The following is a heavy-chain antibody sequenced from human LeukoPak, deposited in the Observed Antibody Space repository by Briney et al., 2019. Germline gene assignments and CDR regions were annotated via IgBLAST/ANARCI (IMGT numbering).Heavy chain of an antibody. V-gene: IGHV4-59*01. CDR1: GGSLSSDY. Sequence: SETLSLTCTVPGGSLSSDYWSWIRQPPGKGLEWIGYVSYSGTTNYNPSLNSRLTISLDTSKNRFSLNLSSVTAADTAIYFCARYVRGPDYYIDVWGKGTTVTVSS. CDR3: ARYVRGPDYYIDV. D-gene: IGHD3-10*02. CDR2: VSYSGTT. J-gene: IGHJ6*03.